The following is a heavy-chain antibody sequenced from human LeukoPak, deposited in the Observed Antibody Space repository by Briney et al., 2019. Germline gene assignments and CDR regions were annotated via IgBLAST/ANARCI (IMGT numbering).Heavy chain of an antibody. V-gene: IGHV3-30*18. CDR3: AKAGCSSARCYTNY. CDR2: ISYNGSEV. D-gene: IGHD2-8*01. CDR1: GFAFSTYA. Sequence: GRSLRLSCAASGFAFSTYAMHWGRQAPGEGLEWVAVISYNGSEVYYGDSVKGRFTISRDNSRNTLYLQMNRLRVEDTAVYHCAKAGCSSARCYTNYWGQGTSVTVSS. J-gene: IGHJ4*02.